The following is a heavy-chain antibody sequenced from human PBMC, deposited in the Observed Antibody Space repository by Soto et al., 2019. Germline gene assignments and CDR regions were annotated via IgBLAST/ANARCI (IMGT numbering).Heavy chain of an antibody. CDR2: IIPIFGTA. CDR1: GGAFGSYA. CDR3: ARFGRP. D-gene: IGHD3-16*01. Sequence: VSWEACGGAFGSYASSWVRQAPGQGLEWMGGIIPIFGTANYAQKFQGRVTITADESTSTAYMELSSLRSEDTAVYYCARFGRPWGQGPLVTVSS. J-gene: IGHJ5*02. V-gene: IGHV1-69*01.